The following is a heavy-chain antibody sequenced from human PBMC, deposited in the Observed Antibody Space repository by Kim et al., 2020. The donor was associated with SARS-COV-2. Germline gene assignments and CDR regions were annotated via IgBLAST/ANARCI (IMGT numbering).Heavy chain of an antibody. Sequence: GGSLRLSCSSSGFTFEDYSMHWVRQTPGKGLEWLSIITWDRNSYYADSVRGRFTISRDNRKDSLYLQMSSLRSEDSALYYCAKDGFSRGWSKWVVPWGQGTLVTVSS. CDR3: AKDGFSRGWSKWVVP. CDR1: GFTFEDYS. CDR2: ITWDRNS. V-gene: IGHV3-43*01. D-gene: IGHD6-19*01. J-gene: IGHJ5*02.